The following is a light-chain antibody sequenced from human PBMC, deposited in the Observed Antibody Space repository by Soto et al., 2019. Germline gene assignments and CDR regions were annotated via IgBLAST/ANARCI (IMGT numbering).Light chain of an antibody. V-gene: IGLV3-21*02. CDR1: NIGSKS. CDR2: EDS. Sequence: SYELTQPPSVSVAPGQTARITVGGNNIGSKSVHWYQQRPGQAPVLVVYEDSDRPSRIPERFSGSNSGNTATLTISRVEAGDEAEYYCQVWDSSSDHWVFGGGTQLTVL. J-gene: IGLJ3*02. CDR3: QVWDSSSDHWV.